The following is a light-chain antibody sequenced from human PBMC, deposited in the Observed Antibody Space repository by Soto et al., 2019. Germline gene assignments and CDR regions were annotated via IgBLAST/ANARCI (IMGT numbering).Light chain of an antibody. V-gene: IGKV1-5*03. CDR1: QSIDTW. Sequence: DVQRTPSHSTLSSFVGDRVPITCRASQSIDTWLAWHQQKPGKAPKLLIYKASSLASGPQSRFSGSGSGTEFTLTISRLKPDDFETYYRLQYNSFRTFGQGTKVDIK. J-gene: IGKJ1*01. CDR2: KAS. CDR3: LQYNSFRT.